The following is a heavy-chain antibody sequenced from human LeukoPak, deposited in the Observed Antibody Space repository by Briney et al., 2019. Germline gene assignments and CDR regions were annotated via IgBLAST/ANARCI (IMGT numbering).Heavy chain of an antibody. Sequence: SETLSLTCAVSGASINDFYWTWIRQPPGKGLEWIGYVYYGGSTNYNPSLKSRVSMSVVTSKNQFSLTLTSVTVADTAFYYCARGGIRGYSAFDNLDFWGLGTHVTVSS. J-gene: IGHJ4*02. CDR3: ARGGIRGYSAFDNLDF. D-gene: IGHD5-12*01. CDR1: GASINDFY. CDR2: VYYGGST. V-gene: IGHV4-59*01.